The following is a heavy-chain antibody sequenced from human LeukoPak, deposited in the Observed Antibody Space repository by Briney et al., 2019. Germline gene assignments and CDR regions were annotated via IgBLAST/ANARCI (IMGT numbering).Heavy chain of an antibody. D-gene: IGHD3-10*02. CDR2: ISSSSSTI. Sequence: PGGSLRLSCAASGFTLSRYNMNWVRQAPGKGLEWVSYISSSSSTIYYADSVKGRFTISRDNSKNIVHLHMNSMRGDDTALYYCAREVVRGYGMDVWGQGTTVTVSS. CDR1: GFTLSRYN. J-gene: IGHJ6*02. V-gene: IGHV3-48*01. CDR3: AREVVRGYGMDV.